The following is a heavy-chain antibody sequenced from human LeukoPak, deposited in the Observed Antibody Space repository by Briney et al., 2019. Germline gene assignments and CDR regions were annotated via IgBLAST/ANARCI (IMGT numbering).Heavy chain of an antibody. Sequence: GGSLRLSCAASGFTFDDYAMHWVRQAPGKGLEWVSGISWNSGSIGYADSVKGRFTISRDNAKNSLYLQMNSLRAEDTALYYRAKNMITFGGVIADWGQGTLVTVSS. CDR3: AKNMITFGGVIAD. J-gene: IGHJ4*02. D-gene: IGHD3-16*02. CDR1: GFTFDDYA. V-gene: IGHV3-9*01. CDR2: ISWNSGSI.